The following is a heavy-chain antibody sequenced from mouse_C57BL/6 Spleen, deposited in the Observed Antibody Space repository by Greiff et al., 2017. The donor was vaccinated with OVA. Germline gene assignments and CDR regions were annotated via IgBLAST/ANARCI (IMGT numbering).Heavy chain of an antibody. V-gene: IGHV1-42*01. Sequence: VQLQQSGPELVKPGASVKISCKASGYSFTGYYMNWVKQSPEKSLEWIGEINPSTGGTTYNQKFKAKATLTVDKSSSTAYMQLKSLTSEDTAVDYCARFAWSWFAYWGQGTLVTVSA. CDR2: INPSTGGT. CDR1: GYSFTGYY. CDR3: ARFAWSWFAY. J-gene: IGHJ3*01.